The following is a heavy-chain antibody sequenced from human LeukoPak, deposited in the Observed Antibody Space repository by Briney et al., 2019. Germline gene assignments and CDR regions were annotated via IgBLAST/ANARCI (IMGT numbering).Heavy chain of an antibody. D-gene: IGHD1-26*01. CDR1: GFTINSCY. Sequence: GGSLRLSCTASGFTINSCYMSWIRQPPGKGPEWVSCINGSSMTTYYPECVKGRFPISRDNSKNTLYLQMNRLRAEDTAVYCCANGKLLVNVGDNCLVPWGEATLVSVCS. J-gene: IGHJ5*02. CDR3: ANGKLLVNVGDNCLVP. CDR2: INGSSMTT. V-gene: IGHV3-23*01.